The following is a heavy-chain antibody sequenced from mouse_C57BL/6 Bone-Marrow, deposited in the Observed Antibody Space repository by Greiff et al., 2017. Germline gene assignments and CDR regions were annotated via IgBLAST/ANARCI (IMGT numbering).Heavy chain of an antibody. J-gene: IGHJ4*01. CDR1: GFTFSDYY. CDR3: ARVYDYDLYYAMDY. D-gene: IGHD2-4*01. Sequence: DVKLVESEGGLVQPGRSMKLSCTVSGFTFSDYYMAWVRQVPEKGLEWVANINYDGSSTYYLDSLKNRFIISRDNAKNILYLQMSSLKSKDTATYDCARVYDYDLYYAMDYWGQGTSVTVSA. CDR2: INYDGSST. V-gene: IGHV5-16*01.